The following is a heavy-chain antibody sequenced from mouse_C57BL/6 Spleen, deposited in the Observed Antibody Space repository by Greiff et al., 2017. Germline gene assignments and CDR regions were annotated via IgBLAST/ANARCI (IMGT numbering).Heavy chain of an antibody. Sequence: QVQLQQPGAELVRPGSSVKLSCKASGYTFTSYWMHWVKQRPIQGLEWIGNIDPSDSETHYNQKFKDKATLTVDKSSSTAYMQLSSLRSADSAVYDCAKSGDGYYYFDYGGQGTTLTVSS. J-gene: IGHJ2*01. CDR1: GYTFTSYW. V-gene: IGHV1-52*01. CDR2: IDPSDSET. D-gene: IGHD2-3*01. CDR3: AKSGDGYYYFDY.